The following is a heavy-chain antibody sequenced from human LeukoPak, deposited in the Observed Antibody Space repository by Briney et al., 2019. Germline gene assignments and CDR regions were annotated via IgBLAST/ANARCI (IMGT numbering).Heavy chain of an antibody. CDR3: SRSLDY. Sequence: AGGSLRLSCAASGFPFSGYWMDWVRQAPGKGMEWVANIKEDRSEQYYADSVKGRFTISRDNAKNSLYLEMNSLRAEDTAVYFCSRSLDYWGQEALVIVSS. CDR2: IKEDRSEQ. V-gene: IGHV3-7*01. CDR1: GFPFSGYW. J-gene: IGHJ4*02.